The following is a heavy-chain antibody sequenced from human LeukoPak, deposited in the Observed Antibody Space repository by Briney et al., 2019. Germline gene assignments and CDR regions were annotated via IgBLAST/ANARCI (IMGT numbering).Heavy chain of an antibody. V-gene: IGHV4-59*12. Sequence: PSETLSLTCTVSGGSISSYYWSWIRQPPGKGLEWIGYIYYSGSTNYNPSLKSRVTISVDTSKNQFSLKLSSVTAADTAVYYCARATSTSRMNWFDPWGQGTLVTVSS. CDR1: GGSISSYY. CDR2: IYYSGST. CDR3: ARATSTSRMNWFDP. J-gene: IGHJ5*02. D-gene: IGHD2-2*01.